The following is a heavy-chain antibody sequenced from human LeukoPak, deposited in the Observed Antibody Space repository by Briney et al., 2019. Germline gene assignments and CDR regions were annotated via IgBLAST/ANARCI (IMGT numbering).Heavy chain of an antibody. J-gene: IGHJ4*02. Sequence: GGSLRLSCAASGFTFSSYAMSWVRQAPARGLEWGSSLRGDGDTFYADSVKGRFTLSRDESRNTVYLKMNNMRVEDTAVYFCAKASWVSSADAVLWGQGTLVTVSS. V-gene: IGHV3-23*01. CDR3: AKASWVSSADAVL. CDR2: LRGDGDT. CDR1: GFTFSSYA. D-gene: IGHD3-3*02.